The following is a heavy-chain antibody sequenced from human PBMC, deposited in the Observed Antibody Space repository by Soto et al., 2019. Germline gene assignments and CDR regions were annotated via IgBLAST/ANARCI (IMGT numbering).Heavy chain of an antibody. CDR3: ARWSYLDY. CDR1: GFSFGSYA. D-gene: IGHD3-3*01. J-gene: IGHJ4*02. CDR2: ISGSDGKT. V-gene: IGHV3-23*01. Sequence: GSLRLSCAASGFSFGSYALSWVRQAPGKGLEWVSTISGSDGKTFYADSVKGRFSISRDTSQSILYLQMNSLRADDTAMYYCARWSYLDYWGQGTRVTVSS.